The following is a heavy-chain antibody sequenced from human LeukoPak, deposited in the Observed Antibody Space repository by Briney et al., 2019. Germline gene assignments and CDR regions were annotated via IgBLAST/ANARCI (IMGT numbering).Heavy chain of an antibody. V-gene: IGHV3-74*01. Sequence: GGSLRLSCAASGSTFSSYWMHWVRQAPGKGLVWLSRIYSDGSGTDYADSVKGRFTISRDNAKNTLYLQMNSLRVEDTAVYYCVCLGLGGLSLDWGQGTLVTVSS. CDR1: GSTFSSYW. CDR3: VCLGLGGLSLD. CDR2: IYSDGSGT. J-gene: IGHJ4*02. D-gene: IGHD3-16*01.